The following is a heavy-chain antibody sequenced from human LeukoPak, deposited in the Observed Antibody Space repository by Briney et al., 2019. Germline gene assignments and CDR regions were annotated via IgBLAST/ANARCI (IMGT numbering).Heavy chain of an antibody. CDR2: ISAYNGNT. Sequence: GASVKVSCKASGYTFTSYGISWVRQAPGQGLEWMGWISAYNGNTNYAEKLQGRVTMTTDTSTSTAYMELRSLRSDDTAVYYCARDQMGGGVKRVDTVWRYGYWGQGTLVTVSS. V-gene: IGHV1-18*01. CDR1: GYTFTSYG. CDR3: ARDQMGGGVKRVDTVWRYGY. J-gene: IGHJ4*02. D-gene: IGHD5-18*01.